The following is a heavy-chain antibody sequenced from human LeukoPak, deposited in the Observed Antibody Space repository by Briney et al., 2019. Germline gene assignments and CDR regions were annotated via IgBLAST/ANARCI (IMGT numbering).Heavy chain of an antibody. J-gene: IGHJ5*02. V-gene: IGHV1-2*02. CDR3: ARGGPSGVAGTGSVRGFDP. Sequence: GASVKVSCKASGYTFTSYYMHWVRQAPGQGLEWMGWINPNSGGTNYAQKFQGRVTMTRDTSISTAYMELSRLRSDDTAVYYCARGGPSGVAGTGSVRGFDPWGQGTLVTVSS. CDR2: INPNSGGT. CDR1: GYTFTSYY. D-gene: IGHD6-19*01.